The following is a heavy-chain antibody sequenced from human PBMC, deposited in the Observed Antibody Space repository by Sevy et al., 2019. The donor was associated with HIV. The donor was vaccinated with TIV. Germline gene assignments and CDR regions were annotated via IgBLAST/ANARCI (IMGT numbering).Heavy chain of an antibody. D-gene: IGHD4-17*01. J-gene: IGHJ5*02. CDR1: GFTFSSYA. Sequence: GGSLRLSCAASGFTFSSYAMHWVRQAPGKGLEWVAVISYDGSNKYYAGSVKGRFTISRDNSKNTLYLQMNSLRAEDTAVYYCARDQHDYGGNLRTGWFDPWGQGTLVTVSS. V-gene: IGHV3-30-3*01. CDR2: ISYDGSNK. CDR3: ARDQHDYGGNLRTGWFDP.